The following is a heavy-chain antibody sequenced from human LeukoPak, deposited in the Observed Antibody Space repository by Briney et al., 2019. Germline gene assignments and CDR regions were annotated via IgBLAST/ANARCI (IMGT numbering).Heavy chain of an antibody. Sequence: GGSLRLSCAASGFTFSSYAMSWVRQAPGKGLEWVSAISGSGGSTYYADSVKGRFTISRDNSKNTLYLQMNSLRAEDTAVYYCAKRDFYDSTGYASLFQHWGQGTLVTVSS. CDR1: GFTFSSYA. V-gene: IGHV3-23*01. CDR2: ISGSGGST. CDR3: AKRDFYDSTGYASLFQH. D-gene: IGHD3-22*01. J-gene: IGHJ1*01.